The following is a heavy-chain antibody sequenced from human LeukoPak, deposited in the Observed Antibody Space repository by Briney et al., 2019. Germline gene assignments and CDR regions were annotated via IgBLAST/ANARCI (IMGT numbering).Heavy chain of an antibody. J-gene: IGHJ4*02. CDR1: GFTFSSHS. CDR3: ARAMVRGRDYFDY. Sequence: GGSLRLSCAATGFTFSSHSMNWVRQAPGKGLEWVSSISSSSSYIYYADSVKGRFTISRDNAKNSLYLQMNSLRAEDTAVYYCARAMVRGRDYFDYWGQGTLVTVSS. V-gene: IGHV3-21*01. CDR2: ISSSSSYI. D-gene: IGHD3-10*01.